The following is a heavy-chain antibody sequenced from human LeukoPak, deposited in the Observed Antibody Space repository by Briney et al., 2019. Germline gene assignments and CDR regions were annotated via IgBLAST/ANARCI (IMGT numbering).Heavy chain of an antibody. CDR2: ISWNSGSI. J-gene: IGHJ3*02. CDR1: GFTFDDYA. CDR3: AKAAYSSSPLGDAFDI. V-gene: IGHV3-9*03. D-gene: IGHD6-6*01. Sequence: GRSLRLSCAASGFTFDDYAMHWVRQAPGKGLEWVSGISWNSGSIGYADSVKGRFTISRDNAKNSLYLQMNSLRAEDMALYYCAKAAYSSSPLGDAFDIWGQGTMVTVSS.